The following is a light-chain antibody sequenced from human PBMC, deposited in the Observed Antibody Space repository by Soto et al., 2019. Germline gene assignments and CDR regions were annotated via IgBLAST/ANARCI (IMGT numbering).Light chain of an antibody. CDR1: QSISNW. CDR2: DDS. J-gene: IGKJ1*01. V-gene: IGKV1-5*01. Sequence: DIQMTQSPSTLSASVGDRVTITCRASQSISNWLAWYQQKPGKAPKLLIYDDSSLESGVPSRFSGSGSGTEFTLTISSLQPDDFAAYYCQQYNTYSRGAFGQGTKVDIK. CDR3: QQYNTYSRGA.